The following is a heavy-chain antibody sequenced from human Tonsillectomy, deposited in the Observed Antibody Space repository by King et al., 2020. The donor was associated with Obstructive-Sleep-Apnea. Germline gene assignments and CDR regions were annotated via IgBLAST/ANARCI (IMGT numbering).Heavy chain of an antibody. CDR2: ISSSSSYI. Sequence: VQLVESGGGLVKPGGSLRLSCAASGFTFSSYSMNWVRQAPGKGLEWVSFISSSSSYIYYADSVKGRFTISRDNAKNSLYLQMNSLRAEDTAVYYCAREYCSSTSCYEYYYYYYGMDVWGQGTTVTVSS. V-gene: IGHV3-21*01. J-gene: IGHJ6*02. CDR3: AREYCSSTSCYEYYYYYYGMDV. D-gene: IGHD2-2*01. CDR1: GFTFSSYS.